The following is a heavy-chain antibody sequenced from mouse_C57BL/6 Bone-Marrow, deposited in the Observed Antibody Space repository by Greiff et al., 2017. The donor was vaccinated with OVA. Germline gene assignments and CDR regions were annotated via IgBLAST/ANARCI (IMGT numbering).Heavy chain of an antibody. Sequence: EVQRVESGGGLVQSGRSLRLSCATSGFTFSDFYMEWVRQAPGKGLEWIAASRNKANDYTTEYSASVKGRFIVSRDTSQSILYLQMNALRAEDTAIYYCARDADSMVSMDYWGQGTSVTVSS. CDR1: GFTFSDFY. CDR3: ARDADSMVSMDY. V-gene: IGHV7-1*01. CDR2: SRNKANDYTT. J-gene: IGHJ4*01. D-gene: IGHD1-1*02.